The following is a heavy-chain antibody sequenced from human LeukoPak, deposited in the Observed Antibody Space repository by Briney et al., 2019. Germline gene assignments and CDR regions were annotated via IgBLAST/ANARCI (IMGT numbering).Heavy chain of an antibody. V-gene: IGHV1-8*03. CDR1: GYTFTSYD. J-gene: IGHJ4*02. Sequence: ASVKVSCKASGYTFTSYDINWVRQATGQGLEWMGWMNSNSGNTGYAQKFQGRVTITRNTSISTAYMELSSLRSEDTAVYYCARTAYDSSDFYRFDYWGQGTLVTVSS. CDR2: MNSNSGNT. CDR3: ARTAYDSSDFYRFDY. D-gene: IGHD3-22*01.